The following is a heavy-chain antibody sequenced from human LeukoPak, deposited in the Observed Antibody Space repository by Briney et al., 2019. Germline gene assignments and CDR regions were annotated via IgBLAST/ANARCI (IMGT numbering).Heavy chain of an antibody. CDR3: ARALAAADSFDY. J-gene: IGHJ4*02. CDR1: GGSFSGYY. CDR2: ISHSGST. Sequence: PSETLSLTCAVYGGSFSGYYWSWIRQPPGKGLEWIGEISHSGSTNYNPSLKSRVTISVDTSKNQFSLKLSSVTAADTAVYYCARALAAADSFDYWGQGTLVTVSS. V-gene: IGHV4-34*01. D-gene: IGHD6-13*01.